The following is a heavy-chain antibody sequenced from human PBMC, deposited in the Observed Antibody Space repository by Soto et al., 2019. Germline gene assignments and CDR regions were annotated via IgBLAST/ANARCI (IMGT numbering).Heavy chain of an antibody. J-gene: IGHJ4*02. V-gene: IGHV3-23*01. CDR1: GFTFSSYA. D-gene: IGHD2-21*02. CDR2: ISGSGGST. Sequence: GGSLRLSCAASGFTFSSYAMSWVRQAPGKGLEWVSAISGSGGSTYYADSVKGRFTISRDNSKNTLYLQMNSLRAEDTAVYYCARDWHCGGDCYLGGTGRDYWGQGTLVTVSS. CDR3: ARDWHCGGDCYLGGTGRDY.